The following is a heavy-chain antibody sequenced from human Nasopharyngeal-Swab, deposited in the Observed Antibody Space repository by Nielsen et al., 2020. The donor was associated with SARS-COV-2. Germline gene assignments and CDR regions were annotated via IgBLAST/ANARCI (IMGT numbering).Heavy chain of an antibody. V-gene: IGHV3-11*04. CDR2: ISSSSSTI. J-gene: IGHJ6*02. CDR1: GFTLSDYY. D-gene: IGHD4-17*01. CDR3: AKAGLRCPQYCYYGMDV. Sequence: GESLKISWAASGFTLSDYYMNWVRQAPEKGLEWVSYISSSSSTIYYADSVKGRFTISRDNAKNSLYLQMNSLRAEDTAVYYCAKAGLRCPQYCYYGMDVWGQGTTVTVSS.